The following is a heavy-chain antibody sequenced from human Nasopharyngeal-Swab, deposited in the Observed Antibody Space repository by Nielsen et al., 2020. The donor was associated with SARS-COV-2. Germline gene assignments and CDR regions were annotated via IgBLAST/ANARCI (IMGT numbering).Heavy chain of an antibody. Sequence: SGPTLVKPPQTLTLTCTFSGFSLSTSGMCVTWIRQPPGKALEWLALIDWADDKYYSTSLKTRLTISKDTSKNQVVLTMTSMDPVDTATYYCARNPPRGSGFDYWGQGALVTVSS. CDR3: ARNPPRGSGFDY. CDR1: GFSLSTSGMC. D-gene: IGHD6-19*01. V-gene: IGHV2-70*13. CDR2: IDWADDK. J-gene: IGHJ4*02.